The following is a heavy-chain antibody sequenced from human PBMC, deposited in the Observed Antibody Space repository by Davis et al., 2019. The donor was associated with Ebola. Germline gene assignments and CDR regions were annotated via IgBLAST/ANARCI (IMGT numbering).Heavy chain of an antibody. V-gene: IGHV1-69*01. Sequence: VKVSCKASGYTFTSYGISWVRPAPGQGLEWMGGAITYFTSAHYAQKFQGRVTITADEYTSTGDMELSSLRYEDTAVYYCALGHYPDSSPYYPPTSSWYFVLWGRGTLVTVSS. D-gene: IGHD3-22*01. CDR1: GYTFTSYG. J-gene: IGHJ2*01. CDR3: ALGHYPDSSPYYPPTSSWYFVL. CDR2: AITYFTSA.